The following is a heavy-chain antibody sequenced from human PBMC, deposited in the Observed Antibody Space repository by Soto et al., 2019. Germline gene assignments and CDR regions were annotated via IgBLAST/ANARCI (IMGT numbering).Heavy chain of an antibody. V-gene: IGHV3-23*01. Sequence: GGSLRLSCAASGFTFSSYSMNWVRQAPGKGLEWVSAISGSGGSTYYADSVKGRFTISRDNSKNTLYLQMNSLRAEDTAVYYCAKDIRARLVATETDYWGQGTLVTVSS. CDR2: ISGSGGST. J-gene: IGHJ4*02. D-gene: IGHD5-12*01. CDR3: AKDIRARLVATETDY. CDR1: GFTFSSYS.